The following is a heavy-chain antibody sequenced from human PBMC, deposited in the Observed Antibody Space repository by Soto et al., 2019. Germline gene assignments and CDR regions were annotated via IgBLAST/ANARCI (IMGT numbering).Heavy chain of an antibody. CDR3: ARDIRGYRRAFDY. D-gene: IGHD5-18*01. V-gene: IGHV4-61*01. Sequence: QVQLQESGPGLXKPSETLSLTCTVSVDSVSSDNYYWTWIRQPPGKGLEWIGYIYSSGSTKYNPSLKSRVTISLDTSSNQFSLKLTSVTAADTAVYYCARDIRGYRRAFDYWGQGTLVTVSS. CDR1: VDSVSSDNYY. CDR2: IYSSGST. J-gene: IGHJ4*02.